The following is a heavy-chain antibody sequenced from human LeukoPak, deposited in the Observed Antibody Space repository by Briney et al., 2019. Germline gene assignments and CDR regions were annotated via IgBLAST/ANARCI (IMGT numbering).Heavy chain of an antibody. CDR3: ARDRYGDYEGFDY. J-gene: IGHJ4*02. CDR1: GFTVSSNY. V-gene: IGHV3-66*01. D-gene: IGHD4-17*01. CDR2: IYSGGST. Sequence: GGSLRLSCAASGFTVSSNYMSWVRQAPGKGLEWVSVIYSGGSTYYADSVKGRFTISRDNSKNTLYLQMNSLRAEDTAVYYCARDRYGDYEGFDYWGQGTLVTVSS.